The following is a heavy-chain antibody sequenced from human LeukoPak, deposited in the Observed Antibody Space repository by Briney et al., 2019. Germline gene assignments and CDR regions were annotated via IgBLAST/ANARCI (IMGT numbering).Heavy chain of an antibody. CDR3: AREGGTMIVVAKSFDY. CDR1: GFIFSTYW. D-gene: IGHD3-22*01. CDR2: MKADGSET. V-gene: IGHV3-7*01. Sequence: AGGSLRLSCAASGFIFSTYWMSWVRQAPGKWLECVATMKADGSETHYVDSVKGRFTISRNNSKNSRYLQMNSLRAEDTAVYYCAREGGTMIVVAKSFDYWGQGTLVTVSS. J-gene: IGHJ4*02.